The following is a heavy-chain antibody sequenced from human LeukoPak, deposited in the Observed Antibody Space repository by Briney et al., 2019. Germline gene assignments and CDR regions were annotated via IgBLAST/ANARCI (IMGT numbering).Heavy chain of an antibody. D-gene: IGHD2/OR15-2a*01. J-gene: IGHJ4*02. V-gene: IGHV3-7*01. CDR1: GFTFSSYA. CDR3: ARDLSEGASIDY. Sequence: PGGSLRLSCAASGFTFSSYAMSWVRQAPGKGLEWVANIKQDGSEKYYVDSVKGRFTISRDNAKNSLYLQMNSLRAEDTAVYYCARDLSEGASIDYWGQGTLVTVSS. CDR2: IKQDGSEK.